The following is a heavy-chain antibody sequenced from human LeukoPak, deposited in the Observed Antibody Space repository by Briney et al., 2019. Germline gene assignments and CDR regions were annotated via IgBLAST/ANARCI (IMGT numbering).Heavy chain of an antibody. CDR3: ARDKYGSGWSSGALDY. V-gene: IGHV4-4*07. D-gene: IGHD6-19*01. J-gene: IGHJ4*02. Sequence: SETLSLTCTVSGGSISSYYWSWIRQPAGKGLEWIGRIYTSGSTNYNPSLKSRVTMSVDTSKNQFSLKLSSVTAADTAVYYCARDKYGSGWSSGALDYWGQGPWSPSPQ. CDR2: IYTSGST. CDR1: GGSISSYY.